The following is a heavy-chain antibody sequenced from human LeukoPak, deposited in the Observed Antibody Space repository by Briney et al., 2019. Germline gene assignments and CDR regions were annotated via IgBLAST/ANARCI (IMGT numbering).Heavy chain of an antibody. D-gene: IGHD5-18*01. CDR3: AEIHGYSYGYVY. CDR2: ISSDGIST. J-gene: IGHJ4*02. CDR1: GFTFSSYA. V-gene: IGHV3-23*01. Sequence: GGSLRLSCAASGFTFSSYAMSGARQAPGKGLEWVSAISSDGISTYYADSVKGRFTISRDNSRNTLWLQMNTLRAEDTAVYYCAEIHGYSYGYVYWGQGTLVTVSS.